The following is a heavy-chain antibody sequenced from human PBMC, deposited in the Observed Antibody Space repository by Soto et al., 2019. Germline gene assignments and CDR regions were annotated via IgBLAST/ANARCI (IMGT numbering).Heavy chain of an antibody. Sequence: LRLSCSASGFTFSSYAMSWVRQAPGKGLEWVSASSGSGGSTYYADSVKGRFTISRDNSKNTLYLQMNSLRAEDTAIYYCAKETRIMIFGVLSPQGEYYYGMDVWGRGTTVTVSS. V-gene: IGHV3-23*01. J-gene: IGHJ6*02. CDR3: AKETRIMIFGVLSPQGEYYYGMDV. D-gene: IGHD3-3*01. CDR2: SSGSGGST. CDR1: GFTFSSYA.